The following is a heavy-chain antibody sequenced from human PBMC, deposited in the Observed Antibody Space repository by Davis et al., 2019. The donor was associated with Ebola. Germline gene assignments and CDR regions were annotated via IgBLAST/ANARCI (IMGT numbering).Heavy chain of an antibody. CDR3: ARFGHGAY. J-gene: IGHJ4*02. V-gene: IGHV4-59*11. Sequence: PSETLSLTCSFSDASISGHYWNWFRQPPGKGLEWIGFISGSGRTSYNPSLKSRVTISADTSKNQFSLNLSSVTAADTAVYFCARFGHGAYWGQGTLVTVSS. D-gene: IGHD3-16*01. CDR2: ISGSGRT. CDR1: DASISGHY.